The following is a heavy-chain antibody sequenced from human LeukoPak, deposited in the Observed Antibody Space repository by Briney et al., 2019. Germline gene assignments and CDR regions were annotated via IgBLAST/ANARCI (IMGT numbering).Heavy chain of an antibody. CDR1: GFIFSSYA. Sequence: GGSLRLSCAASGFIFSSYAMHWVRQGPGKGLEFVSAISSNGGSTYYANSVKSRFTISRDNSKNTLYLQMGSLRAEDMAVYYCARDNSSWYPSWFDPWGQGTLVTVSS. V-gene: IGHV3-64*01. J-gene: IGHJ5*02. CDR3: ARDNSSWYPSWFDP. CDR2: ISSNGGST. D-gene: IGHD6-13*01.